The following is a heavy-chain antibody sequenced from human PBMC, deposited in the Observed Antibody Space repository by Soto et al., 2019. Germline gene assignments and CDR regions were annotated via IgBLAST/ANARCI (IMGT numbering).Heavy chain of an antibody. J-gene: IGHJ4*02. D-gene: IGHD3-22*01. CDR2: INSDGSST. CDR3: ARPRYDGSGTPFDY. CDR1: GFTLSSYW. Sequence: EVQLVESGGGLVQPGGSLRLSCEASGFTLSSYWMHWVRQVPGKGLVWVSHINSDGSSTTYADSVKGRFTISRDNAKNTVYLQMTSLRDEDTAVYYCARPRYDGSGTPFDYWGQGTLVTVSS. V-gene: IGHV3-74*01.